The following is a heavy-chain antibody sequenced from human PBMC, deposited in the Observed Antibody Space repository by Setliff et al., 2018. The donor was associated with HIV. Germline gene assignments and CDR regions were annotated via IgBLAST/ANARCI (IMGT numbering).Heavy chain of an antibody. CDR2: ISFDGSNK. CDR1: EFAFSSYA. Sequence: PGGSLRLSCAASEFAFSSYAMHWVRQGPGKGLEWVAAISFDGSNKYYADSVKGRFTISRDNSKNTLYLQMNSLRAEDTAVYYCARPGYNFWSGKYFQHWGQGTLVTVSS. CDR3: ARPGYNFWSGKYFQH. V-gene: IGHV3-30*04. D-gene: IGHD3-3*01. J-gene: IGHJ1*01.